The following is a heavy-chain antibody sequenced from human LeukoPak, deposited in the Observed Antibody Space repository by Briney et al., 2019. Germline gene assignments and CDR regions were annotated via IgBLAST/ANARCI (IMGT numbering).Heavy chain of an antibody. CDR2: IYYIGST. Sequence: PSETLSLTGTVPGGPISSNYWSWFRHPPGKGLEWIGYIYYIGSTNYNPSLKSRVTISVDTSKNQFSLKLSSVTAADTAVYYCARQRPAGSWYRFMAVDYYGMDVWGQGTTVTVSS. J-gene: IGHJ6*02. D-gene: IGHD6-13*01. V-gene: IGHV4-59*01. CDR1: GGPISSNY. CDR3: ARQRPAGSWYRFMAVDYYGMDV.